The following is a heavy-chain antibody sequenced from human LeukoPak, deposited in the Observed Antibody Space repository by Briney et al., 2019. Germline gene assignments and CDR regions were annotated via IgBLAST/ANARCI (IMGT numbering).Heavy chain of an antibody. CDR3: ARGSGDYGGNSGLRVYWYFDL. D-gene: IGHD4-23*01. Sequence: SETLSLTCAVYGGSFSGYYWSWIRQPPGKGLEWIGEINHSGSTNYNPSLKSRVTISVDTSKNQFSLKLSSVTAADTAVYYCARGSGDYGGNSGLRVYWYFDLWGRGTLVTVSA. J-gene: IGHJ2*01. CDR2: INHSGST. V-gene: IGHV4-34*01. CDR1: GGSFSGYY.